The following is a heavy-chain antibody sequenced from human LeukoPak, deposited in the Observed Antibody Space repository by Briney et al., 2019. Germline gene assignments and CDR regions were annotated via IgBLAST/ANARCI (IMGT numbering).Heavy chain of an antibody. D-gene: IGHD2-2*01. CDR1: GGSIRSTSYY. V-gene: IGHV4-39*07. CDR2: IYYSGNT. J-gene: IGHJ5*02. CDR3: ARTTEDCSSTSCYQYWFDP. Sequence: SETLSLNCTVSGGSIRSTSYYWGWIRQPPGKGLEWIGSIYYSGNTYYNPSLKSRVTISVDTSKNQFSLKLSSVTAADTAVYYCARTTEDCSSTSCYQYWFDPWGQGTLVTVSS.